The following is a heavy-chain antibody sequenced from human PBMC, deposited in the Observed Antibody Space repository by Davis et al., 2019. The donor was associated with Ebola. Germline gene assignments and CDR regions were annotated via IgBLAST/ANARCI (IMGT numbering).Heavy chain of an antibody. V-gene: IGHV1-2*04. D-gene: IGHD3-10*01. J-gene: IGHJ6*02. CDR2: INPNSGGT. CDR3: ARESAATGYYYGMDV. CDR1: GYTFTYRY. Sequence: AASVKVSCKASGYTFTYRYLHWVRQAPGQGLEWMGWINPNSGGTNYAQKFQGWVTMTRDTSISTAYMELSRLRSDDTAVYYCARESAATGYYYGMDVWGQGTTVTVSS.